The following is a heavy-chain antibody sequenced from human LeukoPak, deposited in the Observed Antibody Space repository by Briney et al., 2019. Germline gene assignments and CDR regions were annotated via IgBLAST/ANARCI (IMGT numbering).Heavy chain of an antibody. D-gene: IGHD3-16*01. CDR2: IKQAGSEK. CDR3: ASGYDSGY. Sequence: GGSLRLSCAASGFIFSNYWMSWVRQAPGKGLEWVANIKQAGSEKNYVVSVKGRFTISRDNAKNSLYLQMNSLRVEDTAVYYCASGYDSGYWGQGTLVTVSS. CDR1: GFIFSNYW. J-gene: IGHJ4*02. V-gene: IGHV3-7*01.